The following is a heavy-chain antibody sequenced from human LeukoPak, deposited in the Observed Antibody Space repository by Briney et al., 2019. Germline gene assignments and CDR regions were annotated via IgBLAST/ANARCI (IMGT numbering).Heavy chain of an antibody. V-gene: IGHV4-59*01. CDR2: LYYSETPQYT. Sequence: SETLSLPRAVCGGSFSTYYWSWIRQPPGKGLEWIGYLYYSETPQYTKYNPSLKSRVAISVDTSKSQVSLTLSSVTAADTAIYYCARAWDWNDGVGGFDIWGQATMVTRSS. D-gene: IGHD1-1*01. CDR3: ARAWDWNDGVGGFDI. J-gene: IGHJ3*02. CDR1: GGSFSTYY.